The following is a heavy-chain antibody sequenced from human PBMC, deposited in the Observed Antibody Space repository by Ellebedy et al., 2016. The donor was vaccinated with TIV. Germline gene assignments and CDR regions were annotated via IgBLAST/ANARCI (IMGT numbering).Heavy chain of an antibody. J-gene: IGHJ4*02. V-gene: IGHV3-20*04. CDR1: GFTVSSNY. CDR3: ARVTVGATGVDY. CDR2: INWNGGST. Sequence: GGSLRLXCAASGFTVSSNYMSWVRQAPGKGLEWVSGINWNGGSTGYADSVKGRFTISRDNAKNSLYLQMNSLRAEDTALYYCARVTVGATGVDYWGQGTLVTVSS. D-gene: IGHD1-26*01.